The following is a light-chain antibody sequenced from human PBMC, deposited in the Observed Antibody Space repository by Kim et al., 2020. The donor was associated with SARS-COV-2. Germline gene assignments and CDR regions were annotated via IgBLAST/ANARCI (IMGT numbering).Light chain of an antibody. CDR3: SSYAGSNNFVV. J-gene: IGLJ2*01. CDR1: SSDIGRYNY. CDR2: EVS. Sequence: QSALTQPPSASGSPGQSVTISCTGTSSDIGRYNYVSWYQQYPGKVPKLMIYEVSKRPSGVPDRFSGSKSDNTASLTVSGLQAEDEADYYCSSYAGSNNFVVFGGGTQLTVL. V-gene: IGLV2-8*01.